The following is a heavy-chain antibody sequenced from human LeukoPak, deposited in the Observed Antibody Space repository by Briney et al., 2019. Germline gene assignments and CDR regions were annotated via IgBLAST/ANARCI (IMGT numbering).Heavy chain of an antibody. J-gene: IGHJ5*02. D-gene: IGHD6-13*01. Sequence: GGSLRLSCAASGFTFSSYSMNWVRQAPGKGLEWVSVIYSGGSTYYADSVKGRFTISRDNSKNALYLQMNSLRAEDTAVYYCARAAAGTFRFDPWGQGTLVTVSS. CDR1: GFTFSSYS. CDR2: IYSGGST. V-gene: IGHV3-53*01. CDR3: ARAAAGTFRFDP.